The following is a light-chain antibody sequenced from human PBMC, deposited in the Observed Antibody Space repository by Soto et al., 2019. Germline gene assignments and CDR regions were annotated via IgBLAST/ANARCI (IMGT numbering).Light chain of an antibody. V-gene: IGLV2-14*01. Sequence: QSVLTQPASVSGSPGQSITISCTATSSDVGGYHYVSWYQQHPGKAPKLIIYEVSNRPSGVSDRFSGSKSGNTASLTISGLQAEDEANYYCSSDSSSSTVFGGGTQLTVL. J-gene: IGLJ2*01. CDR2: EVS. CDR1: SSDVGGYHY. CDR3: SSDSSSSTV.